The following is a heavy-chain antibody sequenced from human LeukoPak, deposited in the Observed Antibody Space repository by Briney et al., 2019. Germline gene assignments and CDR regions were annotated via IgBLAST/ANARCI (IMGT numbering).Heavy chain of an antibody. V-gene: IGHV4-59*02. CDR2: ISYSGNT. CDR1: GGSVSSYQ. D-gene: IGHD6-19*01. J-gene: IGHJ4*02. CDR3: TRWAGLGPWDY. Sequence: SETLSLTCSVSGGSVSSYQWGWIRQPPGKGLEWIAYISYSGNTKYNPSLRSRVTISIDTSKNQFSLRLSSVTAADTAVYYCTRWAGLGPWDYWGQGTLVTVSS.